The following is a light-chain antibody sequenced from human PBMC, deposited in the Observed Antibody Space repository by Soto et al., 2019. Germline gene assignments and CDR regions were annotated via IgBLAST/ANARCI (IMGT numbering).Light chain of an antibody. CDR1: SSDVGGYNY. CDR2: DVS. CDR3: CSYAGSYTFPYV. Sequence: QSVLTQPRSVSGSPGQSVSISCTGTSSDVGGYNYVSWYQQHPGKAPKLMIYDVSKRPSGVPDRFSGSKSGNTASLTLSGLQAEDEADYYCCSYAGSYTFPYVFGTGTKVTVL. J-gene: IGLJ1*01. V-gene: IGLV2-11*01.